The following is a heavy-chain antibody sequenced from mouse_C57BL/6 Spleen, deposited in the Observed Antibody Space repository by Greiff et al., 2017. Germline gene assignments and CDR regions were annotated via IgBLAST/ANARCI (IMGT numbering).Heavy chain of an antibody. Sequence: QVKLQQPGAELVMPGASVKLSCKASGYTFTSYWMHWVKQRSGQGLEWIGEIDPSDSYTNYNQKFKGKSTLTVDKSTSTANMQLSSLTSEDSAVYYCASWGDGYWYFDVWGTGTTVTVSS. CDR3: ASWGDGYWYFDV. V-gene: IGHV1-69*01. J-gene: IGHJ1*03. D-gene: IGHD2-3*01. CDR1: GYTFTSYW. CDR2: IDPSDSYT.